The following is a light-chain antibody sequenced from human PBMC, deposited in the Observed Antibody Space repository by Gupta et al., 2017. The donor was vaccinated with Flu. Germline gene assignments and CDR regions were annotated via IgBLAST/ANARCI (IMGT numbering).Light chain of an antibody. CDR1: SSDVGGYNY. CDR3: CSFGASQV. J-gene: IGLJ1*01. CDR2: EVN. V-gene: IGLV2-11*01. Sequence: SPLTQPRSVSGSPGQSVNISCTGPSSDVGGYNYVSWYQQHPGKAPILIIYEVNNPPSGDPDRGSDSKSGNTASLTSSGLQAEDESDYYCCSFGASQVFGTGTKVTVL.